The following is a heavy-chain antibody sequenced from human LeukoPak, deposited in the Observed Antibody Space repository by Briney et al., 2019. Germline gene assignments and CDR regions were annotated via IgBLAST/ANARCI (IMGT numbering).Heavy chain of an antibody. J-gene: IGHJ4*02. CDR1: GYTFTSYA. CDR3: ARGPREWELYFDY. Sequence: ASVKVSCKASGYTFTSYAMHWVRQAPGQRLEWMGWINAGNGNTKYSQKFQGRVTITRDTSASTAYMELSNLRSEDTAVYYCARGPREWELYFDYWGQGTLVTVSS. CDR2: INAGNGNT. V-gene: IGHV1-3*01. D-gene: IGHD1-26*01.